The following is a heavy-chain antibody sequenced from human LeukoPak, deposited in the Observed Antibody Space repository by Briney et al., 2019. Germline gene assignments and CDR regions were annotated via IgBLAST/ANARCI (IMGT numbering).Heavy chain of an antibody. CDR1: GGSISSYY. CDR2: IYYSGST. D-gene: IGHD2-2*01. Sequence: PSETLSLTCTVSGGSISSYYWSWIRQPPGKGLEWIGYIYYSGSTNYNPSLKSRVTISVDTSKNQFSLKLSSVTAADTAVYYCARPWWDCSSTSCPYYYMDVWGKGNTVTVSS. CDR3: ARPWWDCSSTSCPYYYMDV. J-gene: IGHJ6*03. V-gene: IGHV4-59*08.